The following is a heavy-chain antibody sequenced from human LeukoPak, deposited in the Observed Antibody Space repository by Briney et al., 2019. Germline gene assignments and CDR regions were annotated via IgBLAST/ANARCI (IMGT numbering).Heavy chain of an antibody. D-gene: IGHD6-13*01. CDR2: ITSGGVNT. CDR1: GFTFSSYT. V-gene: IGHV3-21*01. Sequence: GGSLRLSCAASGFTFSSYTMNWVRQTPGKGLEWVSSITSGGVNTYYATSVKGRFTISRDNAKNTLYLQMNSLRAEDTAVYYCAVHPHGQQLALGYFDYWGQGTLVTVSS. CDR3: AVHPHGQQLALGYFDY. J-gene: IGHJ4*02.